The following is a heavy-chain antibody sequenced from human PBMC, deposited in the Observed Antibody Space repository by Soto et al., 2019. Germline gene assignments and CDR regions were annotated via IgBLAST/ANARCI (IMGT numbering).Heavy chain of an antibody. CDR2: IWYDGSNK. Sequence: QVQLVESGGGVVQPGRSLRLSCAASGFTFSSYGMHWVRQAPGKGLEWVAVIWYDGSNKYYADSVKGRFTTSRDNSKNTLYLQMNSLRAEDTAVYYCARVLDPYYYDSSGYSDAFDIWGQGTMVTVSS. J-gene: IGHJ3*02. CDR3: ARVLDPYYYDSSGYSDAFDI. D-gene: IGHD3-22*01. CDR1: GFTFSSYG. V-gene: IGHV3-33*01.